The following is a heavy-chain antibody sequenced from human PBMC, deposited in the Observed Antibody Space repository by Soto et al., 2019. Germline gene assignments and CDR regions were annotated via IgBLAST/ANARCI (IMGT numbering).Heavy chain of an antibody. CDR2: ISGSGGST. V-gene: IGHV3-23*01. J-gene: IGHJ3*02. Sequence: GGSLRLFCAASGFTFSTFAITWVRQAPGKGLEWVSSISGSGGSTYYADSVKGRFTISRDSAKNTVYLQMDRLRAEDTAVYYCAKDKGTSWYRASDIWGQGTMVTVSS. CDR3: AKDKGTSWYRASDI. D-gene: IGHD2-2*02. CDR1: GFTFSTFA.